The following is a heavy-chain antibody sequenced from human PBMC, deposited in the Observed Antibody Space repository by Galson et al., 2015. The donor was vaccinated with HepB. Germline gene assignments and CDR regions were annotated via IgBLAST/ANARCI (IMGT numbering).Heavy chain of an antibody. D-gene: IGHD4-17*01. Sequence: SCKASGYRFNSYGISWVRQAPGQGLEWMGWISVNSDKTNYAQKFQGRVTVTTDTSTSTAYMELRGLRSDDTAVYYCTRDPDGDYDFDYWGQGTLVTVSS. J-gene: IGHJ4*02. CDR1: GYRFNSYG. CDR2: ISVNSDKT. V-gene: IGHV1-18*01. CDR3: TRDPDGDYDFDY.